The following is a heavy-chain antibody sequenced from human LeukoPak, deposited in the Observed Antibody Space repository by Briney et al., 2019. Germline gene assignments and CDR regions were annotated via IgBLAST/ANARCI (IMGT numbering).Heavy chain of an antibody. V-gene: IGHV1-69*13. Sequence: GASVKVSCKASGGTFSSYAISWVRQAPGQGLEWMGGIIPIFGTANYAQKFQGRVTITADESTSTAYMELSSLRSEDTAVYYCAREGRDYGSSSSSLYFDYWGQGTLVTVSS. CDR3: AREGRDYGSSSSSLYFDY. D-gene: IGHD6-6*01. CDR2: IIPIFGTA. CDR1: GGTFSSYA. J-gene: IGHJ4*02.